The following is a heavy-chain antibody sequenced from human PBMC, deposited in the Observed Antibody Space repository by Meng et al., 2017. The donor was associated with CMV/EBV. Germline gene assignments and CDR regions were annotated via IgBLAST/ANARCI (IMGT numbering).Heavy chain of an antibody. Sequence: SCKASGYTFINFGFSWVRQAPGQGLQWMGWISTYNGKTNYAQRLQGRVTLTTDTSTSTAYMELRSLRSDDTAVYYCARDRYNWDFDYWGQGTLVTVSS. CDR1: GYTFINFG. J-gene: IGHJ4*02. D-gene: IGHD1-1*01. CDR3: ARDRYNWDFDY. CDR2: ISTYNGKT. V-gene: IGHV1-18*01.